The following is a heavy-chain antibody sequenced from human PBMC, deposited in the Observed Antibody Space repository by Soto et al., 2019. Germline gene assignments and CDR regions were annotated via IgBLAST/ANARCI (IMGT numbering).Heavy chain of an antibody. D-gene: IGHD3-3*01. CDR3: ATSIGRFWEWPGDYYYYMDV. V-gene: IGHV4-31*03. CDR2: IYYSGST. CDR1: GGSISSGGYY. Sequence: SETLSLTCTVSGGSISSGGYYWSWIRHHPGKGLEWIGYIYYSGSTYYNPSLKSRVTISVDTSKNQFSLKLSSVTAADTAVYYCATSIGRFWEWPGDYYYYMDVWGKGTTVTVSS. J-gene: IGHJ6*03.